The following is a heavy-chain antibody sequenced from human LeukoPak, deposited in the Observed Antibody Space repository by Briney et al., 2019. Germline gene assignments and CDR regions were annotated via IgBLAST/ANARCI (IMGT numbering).Heavy chain of an antibody. V-gene: IGHV3-30*04. CDR3: ARTVVGITMVRGVMGGFDY. CDR1: GFTFSSYA. CDR2: ISYDGSNK. J-gene: IGHJ4*02. Sequence: GGSLRLSCAASGFTFSSYAMHWVRQAPGKGLEWVAVISYDGSNKYYADSVKGRFTISRDNSKNTLYLQMNSLRAEDTAVYYCARTVVGITMVRGVMGGFDYWGQGTLVTVSS. D-gene: IGHD3-10*01.